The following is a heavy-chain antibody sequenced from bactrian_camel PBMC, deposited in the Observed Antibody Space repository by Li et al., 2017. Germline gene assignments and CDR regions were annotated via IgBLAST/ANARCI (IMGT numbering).Heavy chain of an antibody. J-gene: IGHJ4*01. CDR2: ISNVGDR. CDR1: GVTDSLDC. V-gene: IGHV3S57*01. D-gene: IGHD1*01. CDR3: AAAPDLSYGRLISGGLRPTSFTY. Sequence: HVHLVESGGGSVQAGGSLKLSCAASGVTDSLDCVAWFRQVPGKEREGVAAISNVGDRTYASSVQGRFTISRENTKNTLYLRMNNLEPEDTAMYYCAAAPDLSYGRLISGGLRPTSFTYWGRGTQVTVS.